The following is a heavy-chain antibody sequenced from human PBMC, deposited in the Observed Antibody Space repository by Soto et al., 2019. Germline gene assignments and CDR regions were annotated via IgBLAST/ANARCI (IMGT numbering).Heavy chain of an antibody. CDR2: IYYSGST. V-gene: IGHV4-39*01. J-gene: IGHJ4*02. CDR3: ARHFARSYSSGWYYPFDY. D-gene: IGHD6-19*01. Sequence: SETLSLTCTVSGGSISSSSYYWGWIRQPPGKGLEWIGSIYYSGSTYYNPSLKSRVTISVDTSKNQFSLKLSSVTAADTAVYYCARHFARSYSSGWYYPFDYWGQGTLVTVSS. CDR1: GGSISSSSYY.